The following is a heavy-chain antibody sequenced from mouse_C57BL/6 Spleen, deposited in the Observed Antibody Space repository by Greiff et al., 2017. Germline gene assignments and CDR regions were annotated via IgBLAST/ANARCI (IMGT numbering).Heavy chain of an antibody. Sequence: QVQLKESGAELVRPGASVTLSCKASGYTFTDYEMHWVKQTPVHGLEWIGAIDPETGGTAYNQKFKGKAILTADKSSSTAYMELRSLTSEDSAVYYCTRGGYLLFDSWGQGTTLTVSS. V-gene: IGHV1-15*01. D-gene: IGHD2-1*01. CDR2: IDPETGGT. J-gene: IGHJ2*01. CDR3: TRGGYLLFDS. CDR1: GYTFTDYE.